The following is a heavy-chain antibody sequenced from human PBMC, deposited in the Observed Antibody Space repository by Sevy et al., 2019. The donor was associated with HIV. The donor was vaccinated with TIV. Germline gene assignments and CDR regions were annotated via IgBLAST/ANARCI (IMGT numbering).Heavy chain of an antibody. Sequence: GESLKISCEGSGYSFTSHWIGWVRHIPGKGLEWMGIIYPDDSETRYSLSFQGQVTFSADKSISTAYLQWSSLKASDTAMYYCATSRSGYFDSSGYYIYWGQGTMVTVSS. CDR3: ATSRSGYFDSSGYYIY. CDR2: IYPDDSET. D-gene: IGHD3-22*01. V-gene: IGHV5-51*01. CDR1: GYSFTSHW. J-gene: IGHJ4*02.